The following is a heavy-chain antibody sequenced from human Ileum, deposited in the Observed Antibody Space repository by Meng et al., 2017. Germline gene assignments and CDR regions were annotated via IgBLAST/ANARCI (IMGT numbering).Heavy chain of an antibody. D-gene: IGHD6-13*01. CDR3: AREAWSKTAAGVDY. CDR2: MRPSSGNT. V-gene: IGHV1-8*02. CDR1: GYTFTTYD. Sequence: QVQLVHSGAVVKTPGASMKFPCKASGYTFTTYDINWVRQATGQGLEWMGWMRPSSGNTGYAQEFQGRVTMTRNTSISTAYMELSGLRSEDTAVYYCAREAWSKTAAGVDYWGQGTLVTVSS. J-gene: IGHJ4*02.